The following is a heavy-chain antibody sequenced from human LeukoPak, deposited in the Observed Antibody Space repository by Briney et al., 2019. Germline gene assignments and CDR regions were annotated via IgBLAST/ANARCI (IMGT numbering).Heavy chain of an antibody. J-gene: IGHJ6*03. D-gene: IGHD2-2*02. CDR2: IIPIFGTA. V-gene: IGHV1-69*01. CDR3: ARAGGYCSSTSCYTGNHYYYMDV. Sequence: ASVKVSCKASGGTFSSYAISWVRQAPGQGLEWMGGIIPIFGTANYAQKFQGRVTITADESTSTAYMELSSLRSEDTAVYYCARAGGYCSSTSCYTGNHYYYMDVWGKGTTVTVSS. CDR1: GGTFSSYA.